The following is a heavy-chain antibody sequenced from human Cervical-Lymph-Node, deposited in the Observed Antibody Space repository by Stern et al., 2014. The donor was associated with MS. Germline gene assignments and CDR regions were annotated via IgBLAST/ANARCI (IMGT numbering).Heavy chain of an antibody. J-gene: IGHJ4*02. D-gene: IGHD3/OR15-3a*01. CDR2: INPSGDSA. CDR1: GYTFTSHY. CDR3: ASGTGSKRPTGNY. V-gene: IGHV1-46*01. Sequence: VQLVESGAEVKKPGALVKVSCKASGYTFTSHYMHWVRQAHGQGLEWVGIINPSGDSASYAQKFQGRVTMTRDTSTSTVYMELKDTAVYYCASGTGSKRPTGNYWGQGTLVTVSS.